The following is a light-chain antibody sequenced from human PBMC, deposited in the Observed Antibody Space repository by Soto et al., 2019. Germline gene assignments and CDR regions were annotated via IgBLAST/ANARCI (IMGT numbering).Light chain of an antibody. CDR3: QQFGTLPGT. CDR2: GTS. V-gene: IGKV3-20*01. Sequence: EIVMTQSPDTLSLSPGEAATLSCRASQSVTSTFFAWYQQKPGQAPRLLIYGTSSRATGIPDRFSGSGSGTDFTLTISRLEPEDLAVYHCQQFGTLPGTFGQGTKLEIK. CDR1: QSVTSTF. J-gene: IGKJ2*01.